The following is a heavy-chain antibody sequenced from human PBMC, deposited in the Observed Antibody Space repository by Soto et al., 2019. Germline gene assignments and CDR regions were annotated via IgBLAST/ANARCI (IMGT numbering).Heavy chain of an antibody. Sequence: QVQLVQSGAEVKKPGSSVKVSCKASGGTFSSYAISWVRQAPGQGLEWMGGIIPIFGTANYAQKFQGRVTITADESTGTAYMELSSLRSEDTAVYYCARAPGDCSGGSCYSPFYYGMDVWGQGTTVTVSS. CDR3: ARAPGDCSGGSCYSPFYYGMDV. D-gene: IGHD2-15*01. CDR2: IIPIFGTA. V-gene: IGHV1-69*01. CDR1: GGTFSSYA. J-gene: IGHJ6*02.